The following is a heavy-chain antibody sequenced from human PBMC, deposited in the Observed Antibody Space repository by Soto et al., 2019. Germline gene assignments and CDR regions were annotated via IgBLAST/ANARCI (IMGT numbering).Heavy chain of an antibody. V-gene: IGHV3-23*01. D-gene: IGHD6-13*01. CDR2: ISGSGGST. CDR3: AKGRIAAAGTSPLLP. CDR1: GFTFSSYA. Sequence: PGGSLRLSCAASGFTFSSYAMSWVRQAPGKGLEWVSAISGSGGSTYHADSVKGRFTISRDNSKNTLYLQMNSLRAEDTAVYYCAKGRIAAAGTSPLLPWGQGTLVTVSS. J-gene: IGHJ5*02.